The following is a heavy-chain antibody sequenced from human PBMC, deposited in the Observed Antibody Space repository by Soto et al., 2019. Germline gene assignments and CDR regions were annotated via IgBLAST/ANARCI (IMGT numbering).Heavy chain of an antibody. CDR3: ARQAYYYGSGSYTIHFDY. D-gene: IGHD3-10*01. V-gene: IGHV4-59*08. Sequence: SETLSLTCTVSGGSISSYYWSWIRQPPGKGLEWIGYIYYSGSTNYNPSLKSRVTISVDTSKNQFSLKLSSVTAADTAVYYCARQAYYYGSGSYTIHFDYWGQGTQVTVSS. J-gene: IGHJ4*02. CDR1: GGSISSYY. CDR2: IYYSGST.